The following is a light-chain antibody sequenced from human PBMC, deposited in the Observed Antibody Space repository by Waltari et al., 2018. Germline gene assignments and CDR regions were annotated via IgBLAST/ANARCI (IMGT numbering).Light chain of an antibody. Sequence: QSALSQPASVSGSPGQSITISCTGGGSAVGGADYVSWYQDHPGQAPEVIIYDVNNRPSGVSDRFSGSKSGNTASLTISRLQAEDEANYYCCSQSSYNGVIFGGGTKLTVL. V-gene: IGLV2-14*03. CDR3: CSQSSYNGVI. CDR1: GSAVGGADY. CDR2: DVN. J-gene: IGLJ2*01.